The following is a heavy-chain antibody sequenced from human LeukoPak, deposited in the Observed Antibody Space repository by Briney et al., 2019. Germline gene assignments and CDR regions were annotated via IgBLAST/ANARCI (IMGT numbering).Heavy chain of an antibody. D-gene: IGHD3-16*02. J-gene: IGHJ4*02. CDR2: NNPNSGGT. CDR1: GYTFTGYY. V-gene: IGHV1-2*06. CDR3: ARFSAPVASLDY. Sequence: ASEKVSYKASGYTFTGYYMHWGRQAPGQGFEWMGQNNPNSGGTNYTQKFQGRDTMTRDTSISTHHMELRRVRSEDTAVYYCARFSAPVASLDYWGQGTLVTVSS.